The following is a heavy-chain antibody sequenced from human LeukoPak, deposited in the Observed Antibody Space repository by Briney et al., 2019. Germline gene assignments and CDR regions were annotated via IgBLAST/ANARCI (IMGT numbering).Heavy chain of an antibody. V-gene: IGHV3-21*01. CDR1: GFTFSSYS. Sequence: PGGSLRPSCAASGFTFSSYSMNWVRQAPGKGLEWVSSISSSSSYIYYADSVKGRFTISRDNAKNSLYLQMNSLRAEDTAVYYCARGGSFSSGSLGYWGQGTLVAVSS. D-gene: IGHD3-10*01. J-gene: IGHJ4*02. CDR2: ISSSSSYI. CDR3: ARGGSFSSGSLGY.